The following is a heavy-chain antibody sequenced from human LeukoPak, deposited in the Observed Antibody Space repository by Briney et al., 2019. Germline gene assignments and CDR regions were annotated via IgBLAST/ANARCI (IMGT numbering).Heavy chain of an antibody. Sequence: PSETLSLTCAVYGGSFSGYYWSWIRQPPGKGLERIGEINHSGSTNYNPSLKSRVTISVDTSKNQFSLKLSSVTAADTAVYYCARVEGARIAARRFYYYGMDVWGQGTTVTVSS. J-gene: IGHJ6*02. CDR2: INHSGST. D-gene: IGHD6-6*01. V-gene: IGHV4-34*01. CDR3: ARVEGARIAARRFYYYGMDV. CDR1: GGSFSGYY.